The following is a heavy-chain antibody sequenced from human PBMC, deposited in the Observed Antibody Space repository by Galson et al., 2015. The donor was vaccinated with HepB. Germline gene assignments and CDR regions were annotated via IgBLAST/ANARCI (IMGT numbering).Heavy chain of an antibody. V-gene: IGHV3-30-3*01. CDR1: GFTFSTYA. J-gene: IGHJ4*02. CDR2: ISSDGGIK. D-gene: IGHD3-10*01. CDR3: ARDRTGIGELLYVFDY. Sequence: SLRLSCAASGFTFSTYAIHWVRQAPGKGLEWVAFISSDGGIKYYADSVKGRFTISRDNSKNTQYLQMNSLRAEDTAVYHCARDRTGIGELLYVFDYWGQGTLVTVSS.